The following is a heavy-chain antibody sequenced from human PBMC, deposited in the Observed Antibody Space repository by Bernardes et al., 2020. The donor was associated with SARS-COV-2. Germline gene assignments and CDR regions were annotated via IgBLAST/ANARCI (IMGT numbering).Heavy chain of an antibody. CDR1: GGSISSGGYY. CDR3: ARGGSIFGVVIAPFDY. J-gene: IGHJ4*02. CDR2: IYYSGST. Sequence: SETLSLTCTVSGGSISSGGYYWSWIRQHPGKGLEWIGYIYYSGSTYYNPSLKSRVTISVDTSKNQFSLKLSSVTAADTAVYYCARGGSIFGVVIAPFDYWGQGTLVTVSS. V-gene: IGHV4-31*03. D-gene: IGHD3-3*01.